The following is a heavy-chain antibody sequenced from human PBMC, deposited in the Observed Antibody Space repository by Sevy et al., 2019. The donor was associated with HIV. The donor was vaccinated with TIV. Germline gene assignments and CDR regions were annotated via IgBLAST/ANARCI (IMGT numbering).Heavy chain of an antibody. Sequence: GGSLRLTCAASGFTFSDYWMHWIRQAPGKGLVWLSHLNFDGSTTNYADSVKGRFTISRDNAKNTLYLQMNSLTAEDTAVYYCARGGGQTAMASIYWDQGALVTVSS. V-gene: IGHV3-74*01. CDR3: ARGGGQTAMASIY. CDR1: GFTFSDYW. CDR2: LNFDGSTT. D-gene: IGHD5-18*01. J-gene: IGHJ4*02.